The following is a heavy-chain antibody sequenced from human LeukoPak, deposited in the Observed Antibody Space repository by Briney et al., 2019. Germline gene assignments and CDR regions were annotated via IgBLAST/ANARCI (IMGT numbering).Heavy chain of an antibody. CDR2: IKQDGSEK. V-gene: IGHV3-7*01. J-gene: IGHJ4*02. Sequence: GGSLRLSCAASGFTFTSYWMSWVRQAPGKGLEWVANIKQDGSEKYYVDSVKGRFTISRDNAKSSLYLQMNSLRAEDTAVYCCARRRYYYDSSGYYYQTYYFDYWGQGTLVTVSS. CDR3: ARRRYYYDSSGYYYQTYYFDY. D-gene: IGHD3-22*01. CDR1: GFTFTSYW.